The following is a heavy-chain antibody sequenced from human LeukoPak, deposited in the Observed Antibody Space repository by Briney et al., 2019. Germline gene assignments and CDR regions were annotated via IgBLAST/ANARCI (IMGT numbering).Heavy chain of an antibody. Sequence: PSESLSLTCTVSGGSISSYYWSWIRQPPGKGLEWIGYIYYSGSTNYNPSLKSRLTISVDTSKDQFSLRLSSVTAADTAVYYCARGGKYTSGLFDYWGQGTLVTVSS. J-gene: IGHJ4*02. CDR3: ARGGKYTSGLFDY. D-gene: IGHD6-19*01. CDR1: GGSISSYY. CDR2: IYYSGST. V-gene: IGHV4-59*01.